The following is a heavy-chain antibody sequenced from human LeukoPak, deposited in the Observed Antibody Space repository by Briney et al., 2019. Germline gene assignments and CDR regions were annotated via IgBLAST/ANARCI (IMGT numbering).Heavy chain of an antibody. CDR1: VYTFTHYY. V-gene: IGHV1-2*02. Sequence: ASVTVSFKSSVYTFTHYYMYWVRQAPGQGREGMGWINPNSGGTNYAQKFQGKATMTRDTSISTAYMELSRLRSDDTAVYYCAREGPIVGATHLVDYWGQGTLVTVSS. CDR2: INPNSGGT. D-gene: IGHD1-26*01. CDR3: AREGPIVGATHLVDY. J-gene: IGHJ4*02.